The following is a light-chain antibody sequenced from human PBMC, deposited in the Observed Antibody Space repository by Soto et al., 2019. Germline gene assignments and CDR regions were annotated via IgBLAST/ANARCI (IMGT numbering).Light chain of an antibody. V-gene: IGKV3-15*01. CDR3: QHPGT. Sequence: EIVMTQSPATLSVSPGERATLSCRASRSVSSNLAWYQQKPGQAPRLLIYGASTRATGIPARFSGSGSGTEFTLTISSLQSEDFAVYYCQHPGTFGQGTKLEIK. CDR1: RSVSSN. CDR2: GAS. J-gene: IGKJ2*01.